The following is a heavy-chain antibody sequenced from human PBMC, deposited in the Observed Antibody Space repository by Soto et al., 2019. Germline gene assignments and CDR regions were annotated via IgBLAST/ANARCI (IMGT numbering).Heavy chain of an antibody. CDR2: VYDSGHT. CDR3: ESMPFGAFDY. Sequence: SETLSLTCTVSGGSFNTGGYYWSWVRQRPEKGLEWIGYVYDSGHTYYNPSLKSRPAISLDTSKSQFSLKLSSVTAADTALYFCESMPFGAFDYWGQGILVTVSS. CDR1: GGSFNTGGYY. J-gene: IGHJ4*02. V-gene: IGHV4-31*03. D-gene: IGHD3-3*01.